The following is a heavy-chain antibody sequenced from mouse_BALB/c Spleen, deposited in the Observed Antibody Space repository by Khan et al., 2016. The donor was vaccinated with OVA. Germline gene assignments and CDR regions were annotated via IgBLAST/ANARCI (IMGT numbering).Heavy chain of an antibody. Sequence: QIQLVQSGPELKRPGETVKISCMASGYTFTDYSMHWVKQAPGKGLKWMGWINTETGEPTYADDFKGRFAFSLKTSASTTYLQINNLKNEDTATYFCAERKHWYFDVWGAGTTVTVSS. V-gene: IGHV9-2-1*01. CDR3: AERKHWYFDV. CDR1: GYTFTDYS. J-gene: IGHJ1*01. CDR2: INTETGEP.